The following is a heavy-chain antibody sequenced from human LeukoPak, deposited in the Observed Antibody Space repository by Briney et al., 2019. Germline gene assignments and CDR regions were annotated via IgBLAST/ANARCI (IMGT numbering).Heavy chain of an antibody. CDR2: ISSSGSTI. Sequence: GGSLRLSCAASGFTFSDYYMSWIRQAPGKGLEWVSYISSSGSTIYYADSVKGRFTISRDNAKNSLYLQMNSLRAEDTAVYYCARAPLNYYGSGRGREYYFDYWGQGTLVTVSS. D-gene: IGHD3-10*01. CDR1: GFTFSDYY. J-gene: IGHJ4*02. CDR3: ARAPLNYYGSGRGREYYFDY. V-gene: IGHV3-11*04.